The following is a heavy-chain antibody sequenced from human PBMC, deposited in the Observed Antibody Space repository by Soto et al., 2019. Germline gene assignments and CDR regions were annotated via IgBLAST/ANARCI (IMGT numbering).Heavy chain of an antibody. Sequence: GASVKVSCKASGYTFTGYYIHWVRQAPGQGLEWMGWINPNSGGTNYAQKFQGRVTMTRDTSISTAYMELSRLRSDDTAVYYCARGGIAAAGRYYYYGMDVWGQGTTVTVSS. D-gene: IGHD6-13*01. J-gene: IGHJ6*02. CDR1: GYTFTGYY. CDR2: INPNSGGT. CDR3: ARGGIAAAGRYYYYGMDV. V-gene: IGHV1-2*02.